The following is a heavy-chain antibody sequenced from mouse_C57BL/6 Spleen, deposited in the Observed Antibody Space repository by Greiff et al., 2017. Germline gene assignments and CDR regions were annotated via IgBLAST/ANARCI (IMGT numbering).Heavy chain of an antibody. CDR1: GFTFSDYY. CDR3: ARDVGGGPFDY. J-gene: IGHJ2*01. Sequence: EVKLMESEGGLVQPGSSMTLSCTASGFTFSDYYMAWVRQVPEKGLEWVANINYDGSSTYYLDSLKSRFIISRDNAKNILYLQMSSLKSEDTATYYCARDVGGGPFDYWGQGTTLTVSS. CDR2: INYDGSST. V-gene: IGHV5-16*01.